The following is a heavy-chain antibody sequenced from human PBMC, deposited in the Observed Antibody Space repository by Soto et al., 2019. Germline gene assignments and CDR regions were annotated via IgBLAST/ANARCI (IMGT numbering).Heavy chain of an antibody. CDR3: ARGYSPLDH. Sequence: GGSLRLSCAVSGFTFSTYWMSWVRQAPGKGLEWVANIKQDGSEKYYVDSVRGRFTLSRDNAKNLLYLQMNSLRAEDTAVYYCARGYSPLDHWGQGTLVTVSS. CDR1: GFTFSTYW. V-gene: IGHV3-7*05. J-gene: IGHJ4*02. D-gene: IGHD2-2*02. CDR2: IKQDGSEK.